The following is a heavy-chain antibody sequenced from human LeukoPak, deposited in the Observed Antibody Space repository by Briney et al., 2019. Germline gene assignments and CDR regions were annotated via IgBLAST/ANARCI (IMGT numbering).Heavy chain of an antibody. CDR3: STDLGLTMIRGVLVS. CDR1: GFTFTHAW. Sequence: GGSLRLSCAASGFTFTHAWMTWVRQAPGKGLEWVGRIKSKGDGETADYAAPVKGRFFLSRDDSEATLYLQMNYLETEDTAVYYCSTDLGLTMIRGVLVSWGQGTLATVSS. V-gene: IGHV3-15*01. J-gene: IGHJ4*02. D-gene: IGHD3-10*01. CDR2: IKSKGDGETA.